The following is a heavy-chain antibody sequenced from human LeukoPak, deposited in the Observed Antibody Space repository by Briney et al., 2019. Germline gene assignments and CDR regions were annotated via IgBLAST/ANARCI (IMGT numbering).Heavy chain of an antibody. V-gene: IGHV3-48*03. J-gene: IGHJ4*02. CDR2: ISSSGSTI. CDR3: VRIRASTVRGGIYYFDY. D-gene: IGHD4-17*01. CDR1: GFTFSSYE. Sequence: GGSLRLSCAASGFTFSSYEMNWVRQAPGKGLEWVSYISSSGSTIYYADSVKGRFTISRDNAKNSLYLQMNSLRAEDTAVYYCVRIRASTVRGGIYYFDYWGQGTLVTVSS.